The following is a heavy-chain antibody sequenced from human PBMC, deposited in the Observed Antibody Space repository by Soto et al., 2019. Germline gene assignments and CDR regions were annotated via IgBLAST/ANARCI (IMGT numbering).Heavy chain of an antibody. CDR2: IIPTFGTV. CDR1: GGTLTNHA. V-gene: IGHV1-69*12. D-gene: IGHD3-16*01. Sequence: QVHLVQSGAELKKPGSSVKLSCKTSGGTLTNHAIIWVRQAPGQRLQWMGGIIPTFGTVNYSLKFQVRVTITEDEETGKVQMELTYLRPEDTAVYYCAALRGEYRVGGAIDIWGQGPMVTVSS. CDR3: AALRGEYRVGGAIDI. J-gene: IGHJ3*02.